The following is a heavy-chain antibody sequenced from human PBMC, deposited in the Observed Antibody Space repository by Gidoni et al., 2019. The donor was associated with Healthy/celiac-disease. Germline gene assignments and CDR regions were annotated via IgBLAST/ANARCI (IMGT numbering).Heavy chain of an antibody. V-gene: IGHV4-39*01. CDR1: GGSISSSSYY. CDR3: ARHEGYCSGGSCYSYWYFDL. J-gene: IGHJ2*01. D-gene: IGHD2-15*01. CDR2: IYYSGST. Sequence: QLQLQESGPGLVKPSETLSLTCTVSGGSISSSSYYWGWIRQPPGKGLEWIGSIYYSGSTYYNPSLKSRVTISVDTSKNQFSLKLSSVTAADTAVYYCARHEGYCSGGSCYSYWYFDLWGRGTLVTVSS.